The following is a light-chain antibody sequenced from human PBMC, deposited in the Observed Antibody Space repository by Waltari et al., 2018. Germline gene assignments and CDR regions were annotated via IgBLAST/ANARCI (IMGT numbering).Light chain of an antibody. J-gene: IGKJ1*01. CDR3: QQSYSTPQT. CDR2: AAS. Sequence: DIQMTQSPSSLSASVGDRVTITCRASQSISIYLNWYQQTPGKAPKLLISAASSLQSGVPSRFSCSCSGTTFTLTISSLQPEDFAAYYCQQSYSTPQTFGQGTKVELK. V-gene: IGKV1-39*01. CDR1: QSISIY.